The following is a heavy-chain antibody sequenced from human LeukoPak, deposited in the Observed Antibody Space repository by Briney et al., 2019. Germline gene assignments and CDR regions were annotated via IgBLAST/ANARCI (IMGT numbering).Heavy chain of an antibody. CDR2: MNGDGSST. CDR1: GFTFSSYS. CDR3: ARTATDAFDI. V-gene: IGHV3-74*01. Sequence: GGSLGLSCAASGFTFSSYSMNWVRQAPGKGLVWVSFMNGDGSSTNYADSAKGRFTISRDNAKNTLSLQMDGLRAEDTAVYYCARTATDAFDIWGQGTMVTVSS. D-gene: IGHD2-21*02. J-gene: IGHJ3*02.